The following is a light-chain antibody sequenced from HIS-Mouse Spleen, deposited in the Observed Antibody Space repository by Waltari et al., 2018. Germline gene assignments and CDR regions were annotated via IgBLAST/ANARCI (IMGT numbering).Light chain of an antibody. V-gene: IGLV3-10*01. J-gene: IGLJ2*01. Sequence: SYELNQPPSVSVSPGPKARITCPGNALPKKYAYWYQQKSGPAPVLVIYEDSKRPSGIPERFSGSSSGTMATLTISGAQVEDEADYYCYSTDSSGNHRVFGGGTKLTVL. CDR3: YSTDSSGNHRV. CDR1: ALPKKY. CDR2: EDS.